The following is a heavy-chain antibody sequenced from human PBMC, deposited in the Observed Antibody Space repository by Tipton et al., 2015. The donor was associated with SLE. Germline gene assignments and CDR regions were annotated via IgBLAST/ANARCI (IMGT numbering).Heavy chain of an antibody. J-gene: IGHJ3*02. CDR3: ARGDFDWYHTPDGFDI. V-gene: IGHV4-31*03. Sequence: TLSLTCTVSGGSISSSNYYWGWIRQHPGKGLEWIGHISYSETTYSNPSLKSRLTISVDKSKNQFSLKLSFVTAADTAIYYCARGDFDWYHTPDGFDIWGQGTVVTVSS. CDR2: ISYSETT. CDR1: GGSISSSNYY. D-gene: IGHD3-9*01.